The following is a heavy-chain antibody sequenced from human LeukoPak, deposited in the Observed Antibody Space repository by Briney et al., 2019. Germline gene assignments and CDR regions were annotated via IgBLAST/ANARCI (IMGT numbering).Heavy chain of an antibody. Sequence: GSLRLSCAASGFTFSSYWMSWVRQAPGKGLEWVANIKQDGSEKYYVDSVKGRFTISRDNAKNSLYLQMNSLRAEDTAVYYCARDVVVPATHFDYWGQGTLVTVSS. D-gene: IGHD2-2*01. CDR1: GFTFSSYW. CDR2: IKQDGSEK. J-gene: IGHJ4*02. V-gene: IGHV3-7*01. CDR3: ARDVVVPATHFDY.